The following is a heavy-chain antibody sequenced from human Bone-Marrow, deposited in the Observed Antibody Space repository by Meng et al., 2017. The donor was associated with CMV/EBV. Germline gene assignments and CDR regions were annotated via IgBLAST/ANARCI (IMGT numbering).Heavy chain of an antibody. Sequence: SETLSLTCAVYGGSLSGYYWSWIRQPPGKGLEWIGEIDHTGTTNYNPSLKSRVTISADRSKNQFSLKLSSVTAADTAVYYCAGGYYPYYGMDVWGQGTTVTVSS. CDR3: AGGYYPYYGMDV. V-gene: IGHV4-34*01. J-gene: IGHJ6*02. CDR1: GGSLSGYY. D-gene: IGHD3-22*01. CDR2: IDHTGTT.